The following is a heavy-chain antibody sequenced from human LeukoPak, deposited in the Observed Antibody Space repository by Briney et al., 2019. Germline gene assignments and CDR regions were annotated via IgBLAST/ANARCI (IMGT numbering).Heavy chain of an antibody. Sequence: GGSLRLSCAASGFTFSSYAMSWVRQAPGEGVEWVSAISGSGGSTYYADSVKGRFTISRDNSKNTLYLQMNSLRAEGTAVYYCAKAGYDLYYYYGMDVWGQGTTVTVSS. CDR1: GFTFSSYA. J-gene: IGHJ6*02. CDR2: ISGSGGST. V-gene: IGHV3-23*01. CDR3: AKAGYDLYYYYGMDV. D-gene: IGHD5-12*01.